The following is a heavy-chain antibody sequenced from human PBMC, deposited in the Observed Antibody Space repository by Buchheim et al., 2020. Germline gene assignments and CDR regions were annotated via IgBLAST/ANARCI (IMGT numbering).Heavy chain of an antibody. CDR1: GFTVSSNY. J-gene: IGHJ6*02. CDR2: IYSGGST. V-gene: IGHV3-66*01. CDR3: ARDLPYSSSWYGNYYYYYGMDV. D-gene: IGHD6-13*01. Sequence: EVQLVESGGGLVQPGGSLRLSCAASGFTVSSNYMSWVRQAPGKGLEWVSVIYSGGSTYYADSVKGRFTISRDNSTKTLYLQMNSLRAEDTAVYYCARDLPYSSSWYGNYYYYYGMDVWGQGTT.